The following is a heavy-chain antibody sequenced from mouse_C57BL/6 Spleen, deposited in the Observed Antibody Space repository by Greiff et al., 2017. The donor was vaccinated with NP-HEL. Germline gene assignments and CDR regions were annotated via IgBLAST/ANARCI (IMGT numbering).Heavy chain of an antibody. V-gene: IGHV1-55*01. CDR3: ARRGVYYGSSYVGYFDV. D-gene: IGHD1-1*01. J-gene: IGHJ1*03. CDR1: GYTFTSYW. CDR2: IYPGSGST. Sequence: QVQLQQPGAELVKPGASVKMSCKASGYTFTSYWITWVKQRPGHGLEWIGDIYPGSGSTNYNEKFKSKATLTVDTSSSTAYMQLSSLTSEDSAVYYCARRGVYYGSSYVGYFDVWGTGTTVTVSS.